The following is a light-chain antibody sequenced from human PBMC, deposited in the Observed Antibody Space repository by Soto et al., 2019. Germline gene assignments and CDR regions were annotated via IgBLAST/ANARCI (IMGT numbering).Light chain of an antibody. Sequence: QSALTQPASVSGSPGQSITISCTGTSSDVGGYNYVSWYQQHPGKAPKLMIYEVTNRPSGVSSRFSASKSGNTASLTISGLQAEDEADYYCSSYARTSTPVFGGGTKLTVL. CDR1: SSDVGGYNY. J-gene: IGLJ2*01. CDR3: SSYARTSTPV. CDR2: EVT. V-gene: IGLV2-14*01.